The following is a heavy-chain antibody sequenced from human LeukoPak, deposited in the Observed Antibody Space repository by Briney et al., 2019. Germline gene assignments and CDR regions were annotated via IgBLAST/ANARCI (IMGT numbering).Heavy chain of an antibody. Sequence: SETLSLTCTVSGGSIRSAAYYWSWIRQPPGKGGEWIGYIYYSGSTYYNPSLKSRVTISVDTSKNQFSLKLSSVTAADTAVYYCARENFWLPKYYYGMDVWGQGTTVTVSS. CDR2: IYYSGST. CDR3: ARENFWLPKYYYGMDV. D-gene: IGHD3-3*01. J-gene: IGHJ6*02. CDR1: GGSIRSAAYY. V-gene: IGHV4-31*03.